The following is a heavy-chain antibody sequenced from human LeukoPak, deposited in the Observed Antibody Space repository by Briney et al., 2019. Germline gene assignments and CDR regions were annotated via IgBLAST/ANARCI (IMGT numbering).Heavy chain of an antibody. CDR3: ARQQTSNSYFDY. V-gene: IGHV3-21*01. J-gene: IGHJ4*02. D-gene: IGHD6-13*01. CDR2: ISSSSSYI. Sequence: GGSLRLSCAASGFTFSSYSMNWVRQAPGKGLEWVSSISSSSSYIYYADSVKGRFTISRDNSKNSLYLQMNSLRAEDTAVCYCARQQTSNSYFDYWGQGTLVTVSS. CDR1: GFTFSSYS.